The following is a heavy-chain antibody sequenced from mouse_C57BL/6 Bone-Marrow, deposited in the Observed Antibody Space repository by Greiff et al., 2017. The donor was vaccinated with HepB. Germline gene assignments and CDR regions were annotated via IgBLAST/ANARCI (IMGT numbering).Heavy chain of an antibody. CDR3: ARMGTFFDY. D-gene: IGHD3-3*01. Sequence: VQLQESGGGLVKPGGSLKLSCAASGFTFSDYGMHWVRQAPEKGLEWVAYISSGSSTIYYADTVKGRFTISRDNAKNTLFLQMTSLRSEDTAMYYCARMGTFFDYWGQGTTLTVSS. CDR2: ISSGSSTI. V-gene: IGHV5-17*01. CDR1: GFTFSDYG. J-gene: IGHJ2*01.